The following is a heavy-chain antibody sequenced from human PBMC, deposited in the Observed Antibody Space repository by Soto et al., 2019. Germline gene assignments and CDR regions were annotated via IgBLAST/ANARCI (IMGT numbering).Heavy chain of an antibody. CDR3: ASGSRGGCCSSTSCYTGAFDI. J-gene: IGHJ3*02. D-gene: IGHD2-2*02. CDR1: DGSISISKW. Sequence: SETLSVTCVVSDGSISISKWWSWVRQPPGKGLEWIGEIYHSGSTNYNPSLKSRVTISVDKSKNQFSLKLSSVTAADTAVYYCASGSRGGCCSSTSCYTGAFDIWGQGTMVTVSS. V-gene: IGHV4-4*02. CDR2: IYHSGST.